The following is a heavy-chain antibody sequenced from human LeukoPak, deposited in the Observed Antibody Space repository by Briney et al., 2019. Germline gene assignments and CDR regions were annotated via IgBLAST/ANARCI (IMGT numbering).Heavy chain of an antibody. Sequence: SETLTLTCTVSGGSISSSSYYWGWIRQPPGKGLEWIGSIYYSGSTYYNPSLKSRVTISVDTSKNQFSLKLSSVTAADTAVYYCARDLAYYDSSGYFDYWGQGTLVTVSS. V-gene: IGHV4-39*07. CDR2: IYYSGST. J-gene: IGHJ4*02. D-gene: IGHD3-22*01. CDR1: GGSISSSSYY. CDR3: ARDLAYYDSSGYFDY.